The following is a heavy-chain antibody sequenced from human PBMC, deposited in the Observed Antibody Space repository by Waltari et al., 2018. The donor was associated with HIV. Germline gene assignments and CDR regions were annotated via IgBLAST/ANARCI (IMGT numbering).Heavy chain of an antibody. J-gene: IGHJ4*02. CDR3: ARSASLYSSGWPGAGLFDY. D-gene: IGHD6-19*01. Sequence: EVQLVQSGAEVKKPGESLKISCKGSGYSFTSYWIGWVRQMPGKGLEWMGIIYPGDSDTRYSPSFQGQVTISADKSISTAYLQWSSLKASDTAMYYCARSASLYSSGWPGAGLFDYWGQGTLVTVSS. V-gene: IGHV5-51*01. CDR1: GYSFTSYW. CDR2: IYPGDSDT.